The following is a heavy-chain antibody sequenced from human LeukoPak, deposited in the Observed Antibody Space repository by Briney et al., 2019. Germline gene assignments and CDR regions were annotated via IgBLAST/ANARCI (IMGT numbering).Heavy chain of an antibody. CDR1: GYTFTSYY. CDR2: INPSGGST. D-gene: IGHD3-10*01. Sequence: ASVKVSRKASGYTFTSYYMHWVRQAPGQGLEWMGIINPSGGSTSYAQKFQGRVTMTRDTSTSTVYMELSSLRSEDTAVYYCARATMVNALDIWGQGTMVTVSS. CDR3: ARATMVNALDI. V-gene: IGHV1-46*01. J-gene: IGHJ3*02.